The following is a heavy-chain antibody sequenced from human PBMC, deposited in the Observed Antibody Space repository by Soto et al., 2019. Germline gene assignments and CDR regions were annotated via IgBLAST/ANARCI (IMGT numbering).Heavy chain of an antibody. D-gene: IGHD6-25*01. CDR1: GLTVSNNY. Sequence: EVQLVESGGGLIQPGGSLRLSCAASGLTVSNNYMNWVRQPPGKGLEWVAVIYSSGPTYYADSVKGRFTISRDIVKNIVYLQMNSLRVDDTAMYYCARDKTQAAGWFDPWGQGTQVTVSS. V-gene: IGHV3-53*02. CDR3: ARDKTQAAGWFDP. J-gene: IGHJ5*02. CDR2: IYSSGPT.